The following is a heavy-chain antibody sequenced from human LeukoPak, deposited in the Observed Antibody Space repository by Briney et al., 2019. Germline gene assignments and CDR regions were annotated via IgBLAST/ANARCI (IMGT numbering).Heavy chain of an antibody. V-gene: IGHV3-74*01. CDR2: IKSDGSRT. D-gene: IGHD2-15*01. CDR3: ARELPFDY. Sequence: GGSLRLSCTASGFTFSPYTMNWVRQAPGKGLVWVSRIKSDGSRTDYADSVKGRFTISRDNAKNTLYLQMNSLRAEDTAVYYCARELPFDYWGQGTLVTVSS. CDR1: GFTFSPYT. J-gene: IGHJ4*02.